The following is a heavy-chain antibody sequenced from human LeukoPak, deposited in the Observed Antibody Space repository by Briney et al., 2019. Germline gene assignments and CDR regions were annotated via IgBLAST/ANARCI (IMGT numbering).Heavy chain of an antibody. J-gene: IGHJ4*02. V-gene: IGHV3-7*01. Sequence: GGSLRLSCAASGITLSTYWMSWVRQAPGKGLGWVANIKPDGNEKYYMESVEGRFTISRDNAKNPLHLQMNSLRGEETAVYYCARIRSQGGGVHYFDSWRQATLLTVSS. D-gene: IGHD3-16*01. CDR3: ARIRSQGGGVHYFDS. CDR2: IKPDGNEK. CDR1: GITLSTYW.